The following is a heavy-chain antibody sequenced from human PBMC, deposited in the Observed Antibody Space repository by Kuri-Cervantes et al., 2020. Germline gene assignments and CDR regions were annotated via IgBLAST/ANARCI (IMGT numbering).Heavy chain of an antibody. D-gene: IGHD3-16*02. CDR3: ASQMPDYIWGSYRYTEYFQH. Sequence: ASVKVSCKASGYTFTSYGISWVRQAPGQGLEWMGWISAYNGNTNYAQKLQGRVTMTTDTSTSTAYMELRSLRSEDTAVYYCASQMPDYIWGSYRYTEYFQHWGQGTLVTVSS. CDR2: ISAYNGNT. V-gene: IGHV1-18*01. CDR1: GYTFTSYG. J-gene: IGHJ1*01.